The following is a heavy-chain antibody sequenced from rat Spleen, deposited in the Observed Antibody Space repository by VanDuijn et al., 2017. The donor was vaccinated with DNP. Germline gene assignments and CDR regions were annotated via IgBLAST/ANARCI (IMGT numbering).Heavy chain of an antibody. D-gene: IGHD4-3*01. CDR3: ARDLIIRDTTSAMDA. V-gene: IGHV2-30*01. CDR1: GFSLTSYT. J-gene: IGHJ4*01. CDR2: IWTGGSA. Sequence: QVQLKESGPGLVQPSQTLSLTCTVSGFSLTSYTVHWVRQPPGKGLEWMGIIWTGGSADYSSVLKSRLTISRDTSKSQVFLKLNSLQTEDTAMYFCARDLIIRDTTSAMDAWGQGTSVTVSS.